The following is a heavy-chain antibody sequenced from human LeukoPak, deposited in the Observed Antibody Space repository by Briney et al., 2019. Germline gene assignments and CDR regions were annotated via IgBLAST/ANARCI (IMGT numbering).Heavy chain of an antibody. Sequence: SETLSLTCTVSGGSISSYYWSWIRQPPGKGLEWIGYIYYSGSTNYNPSLKSRVTISVDTSKNQFSLKLSSVTAAGTAVYYCAGYSSSWTYAFDIWGQGTMVTVSS. D-gene: IGHD6-13*01. CDR1: GGSISSYY. V-gene: IGHV4-59*01. J-gene: IGHJ3*02. CDR2: IYYSGST. CDR3: AGYSSSWTYAFDI.